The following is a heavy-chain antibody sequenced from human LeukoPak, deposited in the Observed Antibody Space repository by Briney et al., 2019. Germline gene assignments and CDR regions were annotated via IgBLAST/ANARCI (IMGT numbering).Heavy chain of an antibody. Sequence: SETLSLTCTVSGASISSYYWSWIRQPPGKGLEWIGYIYYSGSTNYNPSLKSRVTISVDTSKNQFSLKLSSVTAADTAVYYCARSSGWYYFDYWGQGTLVTVSS. J-gene: IGHJ4*02. CDR3: ARSSGWYYFDY. CDR2: IYYSGST. V-gene: IGHV4-59*01. CDR1: GASISSYY. D-gene: IGHD6-19*01.